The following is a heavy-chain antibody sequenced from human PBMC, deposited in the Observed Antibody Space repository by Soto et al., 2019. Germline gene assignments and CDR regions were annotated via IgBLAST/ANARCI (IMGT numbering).Heavy chain of an antibody. CDR1: GYAFTTYS. D-gene: IGHD1-1*01. CDR2: ISAHNGNT. Sequence: QVHLVQSGAEVKMPGASVKVYCKGCGYAFTTYSITWVRQAPGQGLEWMGWISAHNGNTNYAQKLQGRVTVTRDTSTSTAYMELRSLRSDDTAVYYCARGRYGDYWGQGALVTVSS. CDR3: ARGRYGDY. V-gene: IGHV1-18*01. J-gene: IGHJ4*02.